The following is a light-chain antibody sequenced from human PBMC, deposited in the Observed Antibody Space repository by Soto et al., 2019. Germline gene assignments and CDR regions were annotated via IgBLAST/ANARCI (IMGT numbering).Light chain of an antibody. J-gene: IGLJ3*02. CDR1: SSDIGRYNY. Sequence: QSALTQPAAVSGPPGQSITISCTGTSSDIGRYNYVSWYQQHPGKAPKLVIYEVRNRPSGISNRFSASKSGNTASLTISGLQAEDEADYYCTSYTSNTTWVFGGGTQLTVL. CDR3: TSYTSNTTWV. CDR2: EVR. V-gene: IGLV2-14*01.